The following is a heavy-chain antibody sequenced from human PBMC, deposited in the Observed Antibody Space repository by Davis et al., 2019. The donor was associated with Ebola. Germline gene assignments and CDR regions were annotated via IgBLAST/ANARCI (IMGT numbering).Heavy chain of an antibody. V-gene: IGHV4-39*07. CDR1: GGSIISSSYY. J-gene: IGHJ3*02. CDR3: ARVRYYGSGSYYKNDAFDI. Sequence: SETLSLTCTVSGGSIISSSYYWAWIRQPPGKGLEWIGSIYYSGSTYYNPSLKSRVTISVDRSKNQFSLKLSSVTAADTAVYYCARVRYYGSGSYYKNDAFDIWGQGTMVTVSS. D-gene: IGHD3-10*01. CDR2: IYYSGST.